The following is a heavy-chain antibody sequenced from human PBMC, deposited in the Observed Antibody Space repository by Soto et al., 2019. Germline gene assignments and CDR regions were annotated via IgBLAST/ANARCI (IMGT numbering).Heavy chain of an antibody. Sequence: EVQLLESGGGLVQPGGSLRLSCAASGFTFSSYAMSWVRQAPGKGLEWVSAISGSGGSTYYADSVKGRFTISRDNSKNTLYLQMNSLRAEDTAVYYCAKDRFGLYYDSTSAAAFDIWGQGTMVTVSS. J-gene: IGHJ3*02. CDR1: GFTFSSYA. CDR3: AKDRFGLYYDSTSAAAFDI. CDR2: ISGSGGST. D-gene: IGHD3-22*01. V-gene: IGHV3-23*01.